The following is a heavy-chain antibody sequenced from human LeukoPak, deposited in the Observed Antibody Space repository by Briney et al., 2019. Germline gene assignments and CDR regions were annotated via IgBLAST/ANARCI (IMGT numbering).Heavy chain of an antibody. CDR3: AREPLLDYYDSSGQLDY. V-gene: IGHV3-33*01. Sequence: GGSLRLSCAASGFTFSSYGMHWVRQAPGEGLEWVAVIWYDGSNKYYADSVKGRFTISRDNSKNTLYLQMNSLRAEDTAVYYCAREPLLDYYDSSGQLDYWGQGTLVTVSS. J-gene: IGHJ4*02. CDR2: IWYDGSNK. CDR1: GFTFSSYG. D-gene: IGHD3-22*01.